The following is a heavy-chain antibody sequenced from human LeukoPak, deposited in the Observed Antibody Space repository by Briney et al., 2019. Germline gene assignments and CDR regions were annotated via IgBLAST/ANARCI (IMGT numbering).Heavy chain of an antibody. D-gene: IGHD1-14*01. V-gene: IGHV6-1*01. J-gene: IGHJ4*02. Sequence: SQTLSLTCAISGDSVSSDSTVRNWIRQSPSRGLEWLGRTYYRSKWYNDYAVSVKSRITINPDTSKNQFSLQLNSVTPEDTAVYYCARGYRLDYWGQGTLVTVSS. CDR2: TYYRSKWYN. CDR1: GDSVSSDSTV. CDR3: ARGYRLDY.